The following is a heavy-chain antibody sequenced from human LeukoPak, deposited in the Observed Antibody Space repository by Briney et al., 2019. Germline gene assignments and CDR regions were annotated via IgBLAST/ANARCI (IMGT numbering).Heavy chain of an antibody. Sequence: GASVKVSCKASGYTFTRYDINWVRQATGQGLEWMGWMNPKSGNTGHAQKFQGRVTMTTDTSTSTAYMELRSLRSDDTAVYYCARVHYDFWSGLDYWGQGTLVTVSS. J-gene: IGHJ4*02. CDR3: ARVHYDFWSGLDY. CDR2: MNPKSGNT. V-gene: IGHV1-8*01. CDR1: GYTFTRYD. D-gene: IGHD3-3*01.